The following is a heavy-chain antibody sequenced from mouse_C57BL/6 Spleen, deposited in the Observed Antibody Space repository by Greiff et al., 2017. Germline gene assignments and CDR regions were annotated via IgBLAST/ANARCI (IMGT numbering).Heavy chain of an antibody. CDR2: IDPETGGT. Sequence: QVQLQQSGAELVRPGASVTLSCKASGYTFTDYEMHWVKQTPVHGLEWIGAIDPETGGTAYNQKFKGKAILTVDKSSSTAYMELRSLTSEDSAVYYCTREFITTGFDYWGQGTTLTVSS. CDR1: GYTFTDYE. CDR3: TREFITTGFDY. V-gene: IGHV1-15*01. D-gene: IGHD1-1*01. J-gene: IGHJ2*01.